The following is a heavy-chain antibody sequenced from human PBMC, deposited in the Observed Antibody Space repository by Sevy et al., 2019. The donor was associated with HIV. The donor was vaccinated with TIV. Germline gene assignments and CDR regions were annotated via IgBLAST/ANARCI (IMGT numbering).Heavy chain of an antibody. Sequence: GGSLRLSCAASGFTFSSYSMNWVRQAPGKGLEWVSSISSSSIYLYYADSVKGRFTISRDNAKNSLYLQMNSLRAEDTAVYYCARDPGFYCSGGSCYPRYYFDYWGQGTLVTVS. CDR2: ISSSSIYL. CDR1: GFTFSSYS. V-gene: IGHV3-21*01. CDR3: ARDPGFYCSGGSCYPRYYFDY. D-gene: IGHD2-15*01. J-gene: IGHJ4*02.